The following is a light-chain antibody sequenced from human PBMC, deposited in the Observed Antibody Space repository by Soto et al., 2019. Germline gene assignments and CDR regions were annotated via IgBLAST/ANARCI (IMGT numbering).Light chain of an antibody. Sequence: DIQMTQSPSTLSASVGYRVSITFLASQSISNWLAWYQQKPGKAPKLLIYDASSLESGVPSRFSGSGSGTEFTLTISSLQPDDFATYYCQQYNSYSPTFGQGTKVDI. CDR1: QSISNW. CDR2: DAS. V-gene: IGKV1-5*01. CDR3: QQYNSYSPT. J-gene: IGKJ1*01.